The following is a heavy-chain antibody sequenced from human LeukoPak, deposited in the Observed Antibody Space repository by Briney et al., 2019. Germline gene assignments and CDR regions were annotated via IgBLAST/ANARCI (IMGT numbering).Heavy chain of an antibody. Sequence: SETLSLTCTVSGGSISSYYWSWIRQPPGKGLEWIGYIYYSGSTNYNPSLKSRVTISVDTSKNQFSLKLSSVTAADTAVYYCARAGATYYYDSSEAYFDYWGRGTLVTVSS. V-gene: IGHV4-59*01. J-gene: IGHJ4*02. CDR2: IYYSGST. D-gene: IGHD3-22*01. CDR3: ARAGATYYYDSSEAYFDY. CDR1: GGSISSYY.